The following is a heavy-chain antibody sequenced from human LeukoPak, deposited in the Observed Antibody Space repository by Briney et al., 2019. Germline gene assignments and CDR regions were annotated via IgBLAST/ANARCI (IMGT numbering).Heavy chain of an antibody. V-gene: IGHV1-3*01. J-gene: IGHJ6*02. Sequence: ASVKVSCKASGYTFTSYAMHWVRQAPGQRLEWMGWINAGNGNTKYSRKFQGRVTITRDTSASTAYMELSSLRSEDTAVYYCGAITVRYYYGMDVWGQGTTVTVSS. CDR3: GAITVRYYYGMDV. D-gene: IGHD1-14*01. CDR1: GYTFTSYA. CDR2: INAGNGNT.